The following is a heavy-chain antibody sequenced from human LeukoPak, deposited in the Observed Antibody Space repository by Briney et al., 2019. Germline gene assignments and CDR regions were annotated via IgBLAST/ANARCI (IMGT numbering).Heavy chain of an antibody. D-gene: IGHD6-19*01. Sequence: TGGSLRLSCAASGFTFSSYWMSWVRQAPGKGLEWVANIKQDGSEKYYVDSVKGRFTISRDNAKNSLYLQMNSLRAEDTAVYYCARGTRGIAVAGSFDYWGQGTLDTVSS. J-gene: IGHJ4*02. CDR2: IKQDGSEK. V-gene: IGHV3-7*01. CDR3: ARGTRGIAVAGSFDY. CDR1: GFTFSSYW.